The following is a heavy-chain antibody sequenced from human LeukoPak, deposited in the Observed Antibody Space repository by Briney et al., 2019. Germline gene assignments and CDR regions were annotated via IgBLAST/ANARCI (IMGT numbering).Heavy chain of an antibody. V-gene: IGHV3-11*01. CDR1: GFTFSDYY. CDR3: AVSPDNWFDP. J-gene: IGHJ5*02. CDR2: ISSSGSTI. Sequence: GGSLRLSCAASGFTFSDYYMSWIRQAPGKGLEWVSYISSSGSTIYYADSVKGRFTFSRDNAKNSLYLQMNSLRAEDTAVYYWAVSPDNWFDPWGQGTLVTVSS.